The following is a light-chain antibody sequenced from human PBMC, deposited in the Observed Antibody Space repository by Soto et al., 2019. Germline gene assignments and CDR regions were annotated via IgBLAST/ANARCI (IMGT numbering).Light chain of an antibody. CDR2: WAS. Sequence: DIVMTQSPDSLAVSLGERATINCKSSQSVLYSSNNKNHLAWYQQRPGRPPKLLIYWASTRESGVPDRFSGFGSGIDFTLTISSLQAEDVAVYYCQQYCSTPPTFGGGTKVEIK. CDR1: QSVLYSSNNKNH. V-gene: IGKV4-1*01. CDR3: QQYCSTPPT. J-gene: IGKJ4*01.